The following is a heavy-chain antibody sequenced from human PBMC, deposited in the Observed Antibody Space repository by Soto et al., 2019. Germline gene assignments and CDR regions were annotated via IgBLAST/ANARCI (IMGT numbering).Heavy chain of an antibody. V-gene: IGHV6-1*01. Sequence: QTLSLTSAISGDSVSSNSAACNLIRQSPSRGLEWLGRTYYRSKWYNHYAVSVKSRITANPDTSKNQLSLQLNSVTPEDTAVYYCARSGPGGYTDYWGQGTQVTVSS. CDR2: TYYRSKWYN. D-gene: IGHD3-22*01. CDR1: GDSVSSNSAA. J-gene: IGHJ4*02. CDR3: ARSGPGGYTDY.